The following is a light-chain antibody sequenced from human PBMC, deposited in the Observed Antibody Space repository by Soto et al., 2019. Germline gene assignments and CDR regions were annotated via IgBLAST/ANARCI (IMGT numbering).Light chain of an antibody. CDR1: SSDIGTYNY. Sequence: QSVLTQPPSASGSLGQSVTISCTGTSSDIGTYNYVSRYQHHPGKAPKLIIYEVTKRPSGVPDRFSGSKSGNTASLTVSGLQAEDEADYYCSSFADSPVVFGGGTRSPS. V-gene: IGLV2-8*01. CDR2: EVT. CDR3: SSFADSPVV. J-gene: IGLJ2*01.